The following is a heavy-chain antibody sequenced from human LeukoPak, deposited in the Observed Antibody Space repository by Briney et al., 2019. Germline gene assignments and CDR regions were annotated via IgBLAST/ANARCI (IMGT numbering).Heavy chain of an antibody. V-gene: IGHV4-4*07. CDR2: IYTSGST. D-gene: IGHD6-19*01. CDR3: ARDGEDIAVAGTDWFDP. Sequence: PSETLSLTCTVSGGSISSYYWSWIRQPAGKGLEWIGRIYTSGSTNYTPSLKSRVTMSVDTSKNQFSLKLSSVTAADTAVYYCARDGEDIAVAGTDWFDPWGQGTLVTVSS. CDR1: GGSISSYY. J-gene: IGHJ5*02.